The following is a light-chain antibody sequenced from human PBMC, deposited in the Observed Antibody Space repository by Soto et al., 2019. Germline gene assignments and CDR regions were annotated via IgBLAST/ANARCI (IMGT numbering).Light chain of an antibody. CDR1: ENVGTN. CDR2: GSS. J-gene: IGKJ4*01. Sequence: IVMTQSPATLSVSPGDEVTLSCRASENVGTNLAWYQQKPGQAPRLLIYGSSTRATGIPATFNGSGSETEFTLTISSRQSEESAIYYCQQYNNCGLSFGGGTKVEIK. CDR3: QQYNNCGLS. V-gene: IGKV3D-15*01.